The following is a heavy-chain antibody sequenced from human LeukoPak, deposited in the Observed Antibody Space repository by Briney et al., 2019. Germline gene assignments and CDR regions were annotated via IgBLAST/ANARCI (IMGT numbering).Heavy chain of an antibody. CDR3: ARADTAMVRGYFDY. D-gene: IGHD5-18*01. J-gene: IGHJ4*02. CDR1: GGSISSYY. Sequence: SETLSLTCTVSGGSISSYYWSWIRQPAGKGLEWIGRIYTSGSTNYNPSLKSRVTMSVDTSKNQFSLKLSSVTAADTAVYYCARADTAMVRGYFDYWGQGTLVTVSS. V-gene: IGHV4-4*07. CDR2: IYTSGST.